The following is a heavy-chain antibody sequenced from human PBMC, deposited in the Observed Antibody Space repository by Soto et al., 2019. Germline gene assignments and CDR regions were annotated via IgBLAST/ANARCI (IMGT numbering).Heavy chain of an antibody. J-gene: IGHJ4*02. CDR3: ASDPLLRAGYSSS. CDR1: GYSFTSYW. CDR2: IDPSDSYT. Sequence: GESLKISCKGSGYSFTSYWISWVRQMPGKGLEWMGRIDPSDSYTNYSPSLQGHVTISADKSISTAYLQWSSLKASDTAMYYCASDPLLRAGYSSSWGQGTLVTVSS. D-gene: IGHD6-13*01. V-gene: IGHV5-10-1*01.